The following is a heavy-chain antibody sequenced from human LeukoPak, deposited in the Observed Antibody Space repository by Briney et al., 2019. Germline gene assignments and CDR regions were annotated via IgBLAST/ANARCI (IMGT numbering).Heavy chain of an antibody. CDR2: VNSDGSWT. V-gene: IGHV3-74*01. CDR1: GFTFSSYW. J-gene: IGHJ4*02. Sequence: PGGSLRLSCAASGFTFSSYWMHWVRQAPGKGLVWVSHVNSDGSWTSYADSVKGRFTISKDNAKNTVYLQMNSLRAEDTAVYYCVGYYGIDYWGQGTLVTVSS. D-gene: IGHD3-10*01. CDR3: VGYYGIDY.